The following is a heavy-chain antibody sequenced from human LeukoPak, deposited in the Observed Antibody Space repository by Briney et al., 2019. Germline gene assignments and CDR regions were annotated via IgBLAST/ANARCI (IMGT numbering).Heavy chain of an antibody. V-gene: IGHV1-69*13. CDR1: GGTFSSYA. CDR2: IIPIFGTA. J-gene: IGHJ6*03. CDR3: ASQRPLLWFGELSVSYYYMDV. Sequence: SVKVSCKASGGTFSSYAISWVRQAPGQGLEWMGGIIPIFGTANYAQKFQGRVTITADESTSTAYMELSSLRSEDTAVYYCASQRPLLWFGELSVSYYYMDVWGKGTMVTISS. D-gene: IGHD3-10*01.